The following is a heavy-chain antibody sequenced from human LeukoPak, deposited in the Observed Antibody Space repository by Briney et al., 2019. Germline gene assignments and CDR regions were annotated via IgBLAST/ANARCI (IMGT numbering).Heavy chain of an antibody. V-gene: IGHV3-21*01. CDR1: GFTFSSYS. CDR2: ISSSSSYI. Sequence: PGGSQRLSCAASGFTFSSYSMNWVRQAPGKGLEWVSSISSSSSYIYYADSVKGRFTISRDNAKNSLYLQMNSLRAEDPAVYYCARKVVPAAIWYYFDYWGQGTLVTVSS. CDR3: ARKVVPAAIWYYFDY. D-gene: IGHD2-2*01. J-gene: IGHJ4*02.